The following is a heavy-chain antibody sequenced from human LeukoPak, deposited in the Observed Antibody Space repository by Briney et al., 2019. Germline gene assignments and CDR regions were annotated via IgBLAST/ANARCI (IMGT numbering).Heavy chain of an antibody. CDR2: IYPGDSDT. Sequence: GESLKISCKGSGYSFTSYWIGWVRQMPGKGLEWMGIIYPGDSDTRYSPSFQGQVTISADKSISTAYLQWSSLKASDTAMYYCARQGGQYSSGWSGGAFDIWGQGTMVTVSS. J-gene: IGHJ3*02. V-gene: IGHV5-51*01. CDR3: ARQGGQYSSGWSGGAFDI. CDR1: GYSFTSYW. D-gene: IGHD6-19*01.